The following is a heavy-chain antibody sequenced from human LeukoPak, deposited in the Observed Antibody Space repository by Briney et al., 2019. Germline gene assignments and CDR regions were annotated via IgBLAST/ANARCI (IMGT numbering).Heavy chain of an antibody. D-gene: IGHD4-17*01. CDR2: MNPNSGNT. CDR1: GYTFTSYD. J-gene: IGHJ4*02. Sequence: GASVKVSCKASGYTFTSYDINWVRQATGQGLEWMGWMNPNSGNTGYAQKFQGRVTMTRNTSISTAYMELSSLRSEDTAVYYWARGYYGDYAYDYWGQGTLVTVSS. V-gene: IGHV1-8*01. CDR3: ARGYYGDYAYDY.